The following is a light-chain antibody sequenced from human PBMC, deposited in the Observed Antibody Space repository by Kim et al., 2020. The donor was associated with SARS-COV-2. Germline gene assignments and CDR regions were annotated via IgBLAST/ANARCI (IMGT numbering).Light chain of an antibody. CDR3: QAWDSSNGV. J-gene: IGLJ3*02. V-gene: IGLV3-1*01. CDR2: EDT. Sequence: SYELTQPPSVSVSPGQTATITCSGDKLGDKYVCWYQQRPGQSPVRVIYEDTRRPSGIPERFLGSNSGNTATLTISGTQAMDEADYYCQAWDSSNGVFGGG. CDR1: KLGDKY.